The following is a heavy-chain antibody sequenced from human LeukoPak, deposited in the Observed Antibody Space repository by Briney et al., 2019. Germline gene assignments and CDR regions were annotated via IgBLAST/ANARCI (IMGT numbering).Heavy chain of an antibody. CDR2: IYYSGST. V-gene: IGHV4-39*01. Sequence: PSETPSLTCTVSGGSISSSSYYWGWIRQPPGKGLEWIGSIYYSGSTYYNPSLKSRVTISVDTSKNQFSLKLSSVTAADTAVYYCARLGWYYPYYYYYGMDVWGQGTTVTVSS. CDR1: GGSISSSSYY. J-gene: IGHJ6*02. D-gene: IGHD6-19*01. CDR3: ARLGWYYPYYYYYGMDV.